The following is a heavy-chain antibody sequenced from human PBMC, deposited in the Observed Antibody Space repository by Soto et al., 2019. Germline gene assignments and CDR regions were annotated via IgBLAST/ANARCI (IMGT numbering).Heavy chain of an antibody. CDR2: ISSSGSTI. D-gene: IGHD6-13*01. CDR1: GFTFSDYY. CDR3: ARVDQYSSSWAYYYHYYMDV. Sequence: GGSLRLSCAASGFTFSDYYMSWIRQAPGKGLEWVSYISSSGSTIYYAYSVKGRFTISSDNAKNSLYLQMNSLRAEETAVYYCARVDQYSSSWAYYYHYYMDVWGKGTTVTVSS. J-gene: IGHJ6*03. V-gene: IGHV3-11*01.